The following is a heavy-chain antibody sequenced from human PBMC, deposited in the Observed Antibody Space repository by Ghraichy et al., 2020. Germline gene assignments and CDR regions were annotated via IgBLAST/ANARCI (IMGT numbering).Heavy chain of an antibody. CDR3: ATEEVNILIGRGGLDY. J-gene: IGHJ4*02. CDR1: GFSVYSNY. V-gene: IGHV3-53*01. D-gene: IGHD3-9*01. CDR2: IYSSGTT. Sequence: GVLRLSCAASGFSVYSNYMTWVRQAPGKGLEWVSTIYSSGTTYYGDSVKGRFTISRDYSKNTLYLQMNSLRVEDTAVYYCATEEVNILIGRGGLDYWGQGTLVPVS.